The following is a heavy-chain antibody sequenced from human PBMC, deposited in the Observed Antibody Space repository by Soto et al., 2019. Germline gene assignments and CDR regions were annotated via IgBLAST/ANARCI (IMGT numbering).Heavy chain of an antibody. D-gene: IGHD4-17*01. CDR3: AKDAVNGHGDY. V-gene: IGHV3-30*18. J-gene: IGHJ4*02. Sequence: QVQLVESGGGVVQPGRSLRLSCAPSGFTFSSYGMHWVRQAPGKGLEWVAVISYDGSNKYYADSVKGRFTISRDNSKNTLYLQMNSLRAEDTAVYYCAKDAVNGHGDYWGQGTLVTVSS. CDR2: ISYDGSNK. CDR1: GFTFSSYG.